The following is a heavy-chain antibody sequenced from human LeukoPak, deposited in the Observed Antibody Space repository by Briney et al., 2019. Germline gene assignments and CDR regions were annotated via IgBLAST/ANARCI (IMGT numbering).Heavy chain of an antibody. D-gene: IGHD6-19*01. CDR3: ARFGPVAAIDY. V-gene: IGHV3-7*04. CDR1: GFTFSRNW. CDR2: LKEDGSQK. Sequence: GGSLRLSCAASGFTFSRNWMTWVRQAPGRGLEWVAHLKEDGSQKNYVDSVKGRFTVSRDNAKNPLYLQMNSLRAEDTAVYYCARFGPVAAIDYWGQGTLVTVSS. J-gene: IGHJ4*02.